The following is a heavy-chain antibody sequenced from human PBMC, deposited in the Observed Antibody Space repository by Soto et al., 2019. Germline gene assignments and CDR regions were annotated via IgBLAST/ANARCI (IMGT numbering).Heavy chain of an antibody. J-gene: IGHJ6*02. CDR3: ARDLRTTASQYYYYGMDV. CDR2: INAGNGNT. V-gene: IGHV1-3*01. CDR1: GYTFTSCA. Sequence: GASVKVSCKASGYTFTSCAMHWVRQAPGQRLEWMGWINAGNGNTKYSQKFQGRVTITRDTSASTAYMELSSLRSEDTAVYYCARDLRTTASQYYYYGMDVWGQGTTVTVSS. D-gene: IGHD2-2*01.